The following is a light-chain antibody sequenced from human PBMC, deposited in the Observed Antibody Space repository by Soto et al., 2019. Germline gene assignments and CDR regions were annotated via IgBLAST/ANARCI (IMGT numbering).Light chain of an antibody. J-gene: IGLJ1*01. Sequence: QSVLTQPPSASGSPGQSVAISCTGTSSGVGGYNYVSWYQQHPGKAPKLMIYEVSKRPSGVPDRFSGSKSGNTASLTVSGLQAEDEADYYCSSYAGIHIVFGTGTKITVL. V-gene: IGLV2-8*01. CDR1: SSGVGGYNY. CDR3: SSYAGIHIV. CDR2: EVS.